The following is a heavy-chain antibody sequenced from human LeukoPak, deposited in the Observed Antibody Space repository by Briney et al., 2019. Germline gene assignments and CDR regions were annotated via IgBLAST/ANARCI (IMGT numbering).Heavy chain of an antibody. Sequence: QTGGSLRLSCAASGFTFSSNGMNWVRQAPGKGLEWVSYISATGGTIYYADSVKGRFTISRDNAKNTLYLQMNSLRAEDTAVYYCAKVIWYYDILKGFDYWGQGTLVTVSS. J-gene: IGHJ4*02. D-gene: IGHD3-9*01. V-gene: IGHV3-48*04. CDR1: GFTFSSNG. CDR3: AKVIWYYDILKGFDY. CDR2: ISATGGTI.